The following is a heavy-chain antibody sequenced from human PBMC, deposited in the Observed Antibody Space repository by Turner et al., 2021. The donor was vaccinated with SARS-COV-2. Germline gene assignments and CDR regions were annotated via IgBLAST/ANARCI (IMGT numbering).Heavy chain of an antibody. D-gene: IGHD3-10*01. CDR3: ARDHIGVYYAMDV. Sequence: EVPLVESGGGLVQPGGSLRLYCAASGFTFSSYWMHWVRQAEGNGRVWDSRINSDGSSTSYADSVNVQSTISRYNAKHTLDLEMNRLRDEYTAVYYCARDHIGVYYAMDVWGQGTTVTVSS. CDR2: INSDGSST. CDR1: GFTFSSYW. J-gene: IGHJ6*02. V-gene: IGHV3-74*01.